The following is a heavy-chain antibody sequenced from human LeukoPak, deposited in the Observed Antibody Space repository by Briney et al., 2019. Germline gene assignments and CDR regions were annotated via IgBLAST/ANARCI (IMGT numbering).Heavy chain of an antibody. V-gene: IGHV4-59*01. CDR1: GGSINIYY. CDR3: ARDPIHRDDYNAD. D-gene: IGHD5-24*01. Sequence: SETLSLTCTVSGGSINIYYWSWIRHPPGRGREGIGSIYYSGSTNYNPSLKRRVSISIDTYKNRMSLRLIAVTDADTAVYYCARDPIHRDDYNADWGQGALVSVSS. CDR2: IYYSGST. J-gene: IGHJ4*02.